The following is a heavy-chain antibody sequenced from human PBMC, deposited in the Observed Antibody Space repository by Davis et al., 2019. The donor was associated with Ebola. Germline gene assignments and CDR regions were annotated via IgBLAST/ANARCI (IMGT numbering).Heavy chain of an antibody. CDR2: ISSYNGDT. CDR1: GYTFTSYG. CDR3: ARGRYPTSSLDY. J-gene: IGHJ4*02. D-gene: IGHD6-6*01. V-gene: IGHV1-18*01. Sequence: ASVKVSCKASGYTFTSYGISWVRQAPGQGLEWMGWISSYNGDTNYAQKLQGRVTMTTDTSTSTAYMELRSLRSDDTAVYYCARGRYPTSSLDYWGQGTLVTVSS.